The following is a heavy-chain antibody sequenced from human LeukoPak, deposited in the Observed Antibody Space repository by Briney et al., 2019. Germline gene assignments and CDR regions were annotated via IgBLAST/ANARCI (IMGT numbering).Heavy chain of an antibody. CDR3: ARAMYYDFWSGLDY. V-gene: IGHV3-53*01. CDR2: IYSGGST. Sequence: GGSLGLSCAASGFTVSSNYVSWVRQAPGKGLEWVSVIYSGGSTYYADSVKGRFTISRDNSKNTLYLQMNSLRAEDTAVYYCARAMYYDFWSGLDYWGQGTLVTVSS. J-gene: IGHJ4*02. CDR1: GFTVSSNY. D-gene: IGHD3-3*01.